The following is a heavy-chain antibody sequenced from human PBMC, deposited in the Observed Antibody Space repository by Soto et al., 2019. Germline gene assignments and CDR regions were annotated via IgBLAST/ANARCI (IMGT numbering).Heavy chain of an antibody. CDR2: IIPILGIA. Sequence: QVQLVQSGAEVKKPGSSVKVSCKASGGTFSSSTISWVRQAPGKGLEWMGRIIPILGIANYDQKFQGRVTSTAEKTTSTAYRELSRLRSGDTAVYDCAGEGYGDYEGYWGQGTLVTFSS. CDR3: AGEGYGDYEGY. V-gene: IGHV1-69*02. CDR1: GGTFSSST. D-gene: IGHD4-17*01. J-gene: IGHJ4*02.